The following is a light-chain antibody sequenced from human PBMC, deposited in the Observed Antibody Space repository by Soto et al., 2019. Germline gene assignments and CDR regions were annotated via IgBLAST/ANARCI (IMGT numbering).Light chain of an antibody. J-gene: IGLJ1*01. CDR1: SSDVGGYDY. CDR3: CSYTTSSTPYV. V-gene: IGLV2-14*01. Sequence: QSALTQPASVSGSPGQSITISCTGASSDVGGYDYVSWYQQHPGKAPKLMIYDVTTRPSGVSNRFSGSKSGNTASLTISGFQAEDEADYYCCSYTTSSTPYVFGTGTKLTVL. CDR2: DVT.